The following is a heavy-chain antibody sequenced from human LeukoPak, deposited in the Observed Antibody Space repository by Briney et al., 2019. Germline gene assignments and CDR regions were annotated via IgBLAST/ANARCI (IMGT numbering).Heavy chain of an antibody. J-gene: IGHJ4*02. D-gene: IGHD4-17*01. CDR3: ARDPHPFTVTGYLDY. CDR1: GFTFSSYG. Sequence: GGSLRLSCAASGFTFSSYGMHWVRQAPGKGLEWVAVIWYDGSNKYYADSVKGRFTISRDNSKNTLYLQMNSLRAEDTAVYYCARDPHPFTVTGYLDYWGQGTLVTVSS. V-gene: IGHV3-33*08. CDR2: IWYDGSNK.